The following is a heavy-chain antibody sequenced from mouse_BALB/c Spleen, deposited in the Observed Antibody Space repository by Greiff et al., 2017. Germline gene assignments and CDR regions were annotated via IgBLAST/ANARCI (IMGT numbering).Heavy chain of an antibody. Sequence: EVKLMESGGGLVQPGGSRKLSCAASGFTFSDYGMAWVRQAPGKGPEWVAFISNLAYSIYYADTVTGRFTISRENAKNTLYLEMSSLRSEDTAMYYCARTYAWYFDVWGAGTTVTVSS. CDR2: ISNLAYSI. V-gene: IGHV5-15*02. CDR3: ARTYAWYFDV. D-gene: IGHD6-5*01. CDR1: GFTFSDYG. J-gene: IGHJ1*01.